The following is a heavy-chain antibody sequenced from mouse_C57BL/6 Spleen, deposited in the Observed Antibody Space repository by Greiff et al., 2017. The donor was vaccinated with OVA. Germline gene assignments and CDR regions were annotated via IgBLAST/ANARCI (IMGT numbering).Heavy chain of an antibody. CDR3: TRGELGRRYFDY. CDR1: GYTFTDYE. D-gene: IGHD4-1*01. J-gene: IGHJ2*01. V-gene: IGHV1-15*01. Sequence: QVQPQQSGAELVRPGASVTLSCKASGYTFTDYEMHWVKQTPVHGLEWIGAIDPETGGTAYNQKFKGKAILTADKSSSTAYMELRSLTSEDSAVYYCTRGELGRRYFDYWGQGTTLTVSS. CDR2: IDPETGGT.